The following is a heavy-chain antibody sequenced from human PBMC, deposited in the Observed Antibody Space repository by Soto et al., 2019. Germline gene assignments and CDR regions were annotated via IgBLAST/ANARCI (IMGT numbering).Heavy chain of an antibody. CDR2: IYYSGST. CDR3: ARLVWGLVSY. D-gene: IGHD3-16*01. V-gene: IGHV4-39*01. J-gene: IGHJ4*02. CDR1: GGSISSSSYY. Sequence: QLQLQESGPGLVKPSETLSLTCTVSGGSISSSSYYWGWIRQPPGKGLEWIGNIYYSGSTYYNPSLKRRVTISVDTSKTQFSLKLTSVTAADTAVYYCARLVWGLVSYWGQGTLVTVSS.